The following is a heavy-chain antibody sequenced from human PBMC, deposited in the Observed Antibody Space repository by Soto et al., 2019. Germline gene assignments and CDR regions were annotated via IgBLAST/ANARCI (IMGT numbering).Heavy chain of an antibody. J-gene: IGHJ4*02. CDR1: GGPISSSSYY. CDR2: IYYSGST. CDR3: ARHPVPQGFDY. Sequence: QLQLQESGPGLVKPSETLSLTCTVSGGPISSSSYYWGWIRQPPGKGLEWIGSIYYSGSTYYNPSLKSRVTISIDTSKNQFSLKLSSVTAADTAVYYCARHPVPQGFDYWGQGTLVTVSS. V-gene: IGHV4-39*01.